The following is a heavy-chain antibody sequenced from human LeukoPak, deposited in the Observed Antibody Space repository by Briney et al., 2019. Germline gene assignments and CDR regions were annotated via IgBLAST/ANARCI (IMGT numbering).Heavy chain of an antibody. Sequence: GRSLRLSCVASGFTFSSYSMNWVRQAPGKGLEWVSSISSSSSYIYYADSVKGRFTISRDNAKNSLYLQMNSLRAEDTAVYYCARDFVEVYALYYFDYWGQGTLVTVSS. J-gene: IGHJ4*02. CDR1: GFTFSSYS. CDR3: ARDFVEVYALYYFDY. V-gene: IGHV3-21*01. D-gene: IGHD2-8*01. CDR2: ISSSSSYI.